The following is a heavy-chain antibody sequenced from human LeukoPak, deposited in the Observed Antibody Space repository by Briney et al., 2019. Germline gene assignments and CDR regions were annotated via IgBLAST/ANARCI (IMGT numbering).Heavy chain of an antibody. CDR3: ATARTKYGGKSDGFDY. CDR2: ISGSGGRT. CDR1: GFTFSSYA. D-gene: IGHD4-23*01. V-gene: IGHV3-23*01. J-gene: IGHJ4*02. Sequence: GGSLRLSCAASGFTFSSYAMTWGRQAPGKGLEWVSGISGSGGRTNYADSVKGRFTISRDNSKNTLYLQMNSLRAEDTAVYYCATARTKYGGKSDGFDYWGQGTLVTVSS.